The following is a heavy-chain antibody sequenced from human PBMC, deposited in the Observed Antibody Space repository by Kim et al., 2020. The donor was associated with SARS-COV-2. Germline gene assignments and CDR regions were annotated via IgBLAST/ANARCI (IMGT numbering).Heavy chain of an antibody. Sequence: YARSVKGRFTISRDNSENTLFLQMNSLRAEDTAVYYCAKEVDYPRDYFQHWGQGTLVTVSS. J-gene: IGHJ1*01. D-gene: IGHD4-17*01. CDR3: AKEVDYPRDYFQH. V-gene: IGHV3-30*02.